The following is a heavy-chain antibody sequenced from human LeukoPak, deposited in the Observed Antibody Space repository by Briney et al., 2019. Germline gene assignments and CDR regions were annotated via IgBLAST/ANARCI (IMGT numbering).Heavy chain of an antibody. V-gene: IGHV3-23*01. CDR1: GFTFSSYA. CDR2: ISGSGGST. CDR3: AKEAVAARLIPYYFDY. J-gene: IGHJ4*02. Sequence: GESLKISCAASGFTFSSYAMSWVRQAPGKGLEWVSAISGSGGSTYYADSVKGRLTISRDNSKNTLYLQMNSLRAEDTAVYYCAKEAVAARLIPYYFDYWGQGTLVTVSS. D-gene: IGHD6-6*01.